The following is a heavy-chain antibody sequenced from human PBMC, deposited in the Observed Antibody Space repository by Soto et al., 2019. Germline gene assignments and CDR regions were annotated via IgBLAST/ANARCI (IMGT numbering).Heavy chain of an antibody. CDR2: ISDRGDI. V-gene: IGHV4-59*08. J-gene: IGHJ5*02. CDR1: GISITSSY. CDR3: ARGRHWFGP. Sequence: SETLSLTCTVSGISITSSYWNWFRQSPGKGLEWIGQISDRGDINYNPHLESRVAISTDTSKNQVSLTLTAVNAADTAVYFCARGRHWFGPWGQGTLVTVS.